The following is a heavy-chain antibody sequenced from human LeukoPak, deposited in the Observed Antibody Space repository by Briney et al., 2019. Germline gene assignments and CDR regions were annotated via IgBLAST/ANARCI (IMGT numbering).Heavy chain of an antibody. D-gene: IGHD3-3*01. CDR3: ARDGITIFGVVIARRFDS. J-gene: IGHJ4*02. V-gene: IGHV3-30*04. Sequence: QPGRSLRLSCAASGFTFSNYAMHWVRQAPGKGLEWVAVISDDGSNKYYADSVKGRFTISRDNSKNTLYLQMNSLRAEDTAVYYCARDGITIFGVVIARRFDSWGQGTLVTVSS. CDR1: GFTFSNYA. CDR2: ISDDGSNK.